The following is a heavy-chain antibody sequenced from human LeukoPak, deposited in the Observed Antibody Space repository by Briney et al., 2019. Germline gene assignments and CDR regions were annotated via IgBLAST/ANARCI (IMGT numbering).Heavy chain of an antibody. D-gene: IGHD1-26*01. J-gene: IGHJ1*01. Sequence: ASEKVSCKASGYTFTGYYLHWVRQAPGQGLDWMGWINPNSGGTTYAQNFKGRVTMTWDTSISTAYMELSRLRSDDTAVYYCAREWELLRKYLYHWGQGTLVTVSS. CDR1: GYTFTGYY. CDR2: INPNSGGT. CDR3: AREWELLRKYLYH. V-gene: IGHV1-2*02.